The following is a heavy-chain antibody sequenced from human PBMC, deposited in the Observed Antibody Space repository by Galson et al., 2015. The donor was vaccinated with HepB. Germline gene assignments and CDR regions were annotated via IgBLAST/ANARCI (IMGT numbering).Heavy chain of an antibody. CDR1: GFTFTSSA. CDR3: AAEAQYYYDSSGYYPAYYYYYGMDV. Sequence: SVKVSCKASGFTFTSSAMQWVRQARGQRLEWIGWIVVGSGNTNYAQKFQERVTITRDMSTSTAYMELSSLRSEDTAVYYCAAEAQYYYDSSGYYPAYYYYYGMDVWGQGTTVTVSS. D-gene: IGHD3-22*01. J-gene: IGHJ6*02. V-gene: IGHV1-58*02. CDR2: IVVGSGNT.